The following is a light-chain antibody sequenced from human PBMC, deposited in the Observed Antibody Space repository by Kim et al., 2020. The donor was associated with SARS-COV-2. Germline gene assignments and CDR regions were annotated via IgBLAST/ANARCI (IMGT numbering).Light chain of an antibody. CDR1: HTIITY. J-gene: IGKJ2*01. V-gene: IGKV1-39*01. CDR3: QQSYDTPPYT. CDR2: GAA. Sequence: ASAGDSVTITCLASHTIITYLNWYQQKPGKAPTLLFDGAASLQSGVPSRFSGSGSGTDFTLTISSPQPEDFATYYCQQSYDTPPYTFGQGTKLEIK.